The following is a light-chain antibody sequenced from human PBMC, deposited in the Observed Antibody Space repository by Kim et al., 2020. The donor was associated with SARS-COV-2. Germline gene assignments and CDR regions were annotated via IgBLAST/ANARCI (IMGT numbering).Light chain of an antibody. J-gene: IGKJ2*01. CDR2: GAS. Sequence: EIVMAQSPATLSVSLGGRATLSCRASQSVSSNLAWYQQKPGQAPRLLIYGASTRATDISARFSGSGSGTEFTLTISSLQSEDFAVYYCQQYDNWPQTFGQGTKLEI. V-gene: IGKV3-15*01. CDR3: QQYDNWPQT. CDR1: QSVSSN.